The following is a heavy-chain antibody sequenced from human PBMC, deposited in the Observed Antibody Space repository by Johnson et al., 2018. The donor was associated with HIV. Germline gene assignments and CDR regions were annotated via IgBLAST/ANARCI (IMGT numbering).Heavy chain of an antibody. Sequence: EVQLVESGGGVVQPGRSLRLSCEASGFTFSNAWMSWVRQAPGKGLEWVGRIKSKTDGGTTDYAAPVKGRFTISRDDSKNTLYLQMNSLKTEDSAVYYCTTGRPSSAAFDIWGQGTMVTVSS. J-gene: IGHJ3*02. CDR1: GFTFSNAW. CDR2: IKSKTDGGTT. CDR3: TTGRPSSAAFDI. V-gene: IGHV3-15*01.